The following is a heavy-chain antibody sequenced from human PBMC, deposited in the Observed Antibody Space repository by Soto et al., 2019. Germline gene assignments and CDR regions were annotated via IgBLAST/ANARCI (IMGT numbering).Heavy chain of an antibody. CDR3: ARDVYSGYGYYYYGMDV. CDR2: IYYSGST. D-gene: IGHD5-12*01. V-gene: IGHV4-59*01. CDR1: GGSISSYY. J-gene: IGHJ6*02. Sequence: PSETLSLTCTVSGGSISSYYWSWIRQPPGKGLEWIGYIYYSGSTNYNPSLKSRVTISVDTSKNQFSLKLSSVTAADTAVYYCARDVYSGYGYYYYGMDVWGQGTTVTVSS.